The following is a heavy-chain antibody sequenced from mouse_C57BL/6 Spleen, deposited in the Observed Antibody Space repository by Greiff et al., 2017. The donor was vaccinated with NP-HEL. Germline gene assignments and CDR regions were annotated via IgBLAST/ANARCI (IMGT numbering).Heavy chain of an antibody. CDR3: ARGVYYGSPDY. D-gene: IGHD1-1*01. V-gene: IGHV3-6*01. Sequence: VQLQQSGPGLVKPSQSLSLTCSVTGYSITSGYYWNWIRQFPGNKLEWMGYISYDGSNNYNPSLKNRISITRDTSKNQFFLKLNSVTTEDTATYYGARGVYYGSPDYWGQGTTLTVSS. CDR2: ISYDGSN. CDR1: GYSITSGYY. J-gene: IGHJ2*01.